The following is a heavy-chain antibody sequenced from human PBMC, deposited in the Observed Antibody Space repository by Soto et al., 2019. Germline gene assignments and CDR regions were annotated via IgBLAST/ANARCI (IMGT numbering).Heavy chain of an antibody. J-gene: IGHJ6*02. D-gene: IGHD3-3*01. V-gene: IGHV1-3*01. CDR3: ASGTYYDFWSGYRFGYYGMDV. Sequence: PSVKVSCKASGYTLTSYAMHWVRQAPGQRLEWMGWINAGNGNTKYSQKFQGRVTITRDTSASTAYMELSSLRSEDTAVYYCASGTYYDFWSGYRFGYYGMDVWGQGTTVTVSS. CDR2: INAGNGNT. CDR1: GYTLTSYA.